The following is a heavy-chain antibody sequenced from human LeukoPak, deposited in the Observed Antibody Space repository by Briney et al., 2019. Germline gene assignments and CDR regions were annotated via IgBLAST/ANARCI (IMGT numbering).Heavy chain of an antibody. V-gene: IGHV3-30*02. CDR1: GFTFSSYA. CDR2: IWYDGNSK. D-gene: IGHD2-15*01. Sequence: QPEGSLRLSCAASGFTFSSYAMHWVRQAPGKGLEWVTIIWYDGNSKHYADSVKGRFTISRDNSKSTLYLQMDSLRVEDTAVYYCAKDRSGTWSYDLWGQGTLVTVSS. J-gene: IGHJ5*02. CDR3: AKDRSGTWSYDL.